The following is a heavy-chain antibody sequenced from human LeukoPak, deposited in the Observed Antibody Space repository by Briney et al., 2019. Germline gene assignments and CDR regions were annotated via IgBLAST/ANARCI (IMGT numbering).Heavy chain of an antibody. CDR1: GFTFSDYY. J-gene: IGHJ6*04. D-gene: IGHD6-13*01. Sequence: PGGSLRLSCAASGFTFSDYYMSWIRQAPGKGLEWVSYISGTSNYTDYADSVKGRFTISRDNAKNSLYLQMNRLRAEDTAVYYCARDSSSWYVYEGVWGKGTTVTVSS. CDR3: ARDSSSWYVYEGV. CDR2: ISGTSNYT. V-gene: IGHV3-11*06.